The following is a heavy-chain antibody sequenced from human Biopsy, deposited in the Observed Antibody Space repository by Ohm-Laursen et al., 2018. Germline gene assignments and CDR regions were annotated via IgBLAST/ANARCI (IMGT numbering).Heavy chain of an antibody. CDR1: GGSISSRNHY. CDR3: ARHSLDDFWSGAHYYFDY. J-gene: IGHJ4*02. Sequence: GTLSLTCSVSGGSISSRNHYWGWLRQPPGKGLEWIGHVYYSGSTFYNSSLESRVTVSVDTSKNQYHLRLTSMSASDTAVYYCARHSLDDFWSGAHYYFDYWGLGTLVTVSS. CDR2: VYYSGST. V-gene: IGHV4-39*01. D-gene: IGHD3-3*01.